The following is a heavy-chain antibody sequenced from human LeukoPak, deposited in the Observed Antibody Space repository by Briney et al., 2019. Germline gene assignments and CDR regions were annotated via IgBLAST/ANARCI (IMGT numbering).Heavy chain of an antibody. CDR3: ALGGLRFDY. Sequence: PSETLSLTCTVSGGSINSYYWSWIRQPPGKGLEWIGYFYYSGSTYYNPSLKSRVTISVDTSKNQFSLKLSSVTAVDTAVYYCALGGLRFDYWGQGTLVTVSS. CDR2: FYYSGST. J-gene: IGHJ4*02. V-gene: IGHV4-59*01. D-gene: IGHD5-12*01. CDR1: GGSINSYY.